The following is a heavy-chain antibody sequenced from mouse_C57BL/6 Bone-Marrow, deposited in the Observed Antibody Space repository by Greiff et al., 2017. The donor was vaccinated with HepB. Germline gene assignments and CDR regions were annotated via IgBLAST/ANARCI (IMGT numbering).Heavy chain of an antibody. CDR2: IYPGSGST. CDR1: GYTFTSYW. J-gene: IGHJ2*01. Sequence: VKLQQPGAELVKPGASVKMSCKASGYTFTSYWITWVKQRPGQGLEWIGDIYPGSGSTNYNEKFKSKATLTVDTSSSTAYMQLSSLTSEDSAVYYCARDHYYGSSYEYYFDYWGQGTTLTVSS. D-gene: IGHD1-1*01. V-gene: IGHV1-55*01. CDR3: ARDHYYGSSYEYYFDY.